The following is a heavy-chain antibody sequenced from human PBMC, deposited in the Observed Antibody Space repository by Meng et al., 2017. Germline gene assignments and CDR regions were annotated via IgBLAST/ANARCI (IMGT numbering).Heavy chain of an antibody. V-gene: IGHV2-5*01. J-gene: IGHJ2*01. CDR2: IYWNDDK. Sequence: TMKESGPTLVQPNPTLTLPCTFSGFSLITSGVGVGWIRQPPGKALEWLALIYWNDDKRYSPSLKSRLTITKDTSKNQVVLTMTNMDPVDTATYYCAHALYYYDSSGYMRFWYFDLWGRGTLVTVSS. CDR1: GFSLITSGVG. CDR3: AHALYYYDSSGYMRFWYFDL. D-gene: IGHD3-22*01.